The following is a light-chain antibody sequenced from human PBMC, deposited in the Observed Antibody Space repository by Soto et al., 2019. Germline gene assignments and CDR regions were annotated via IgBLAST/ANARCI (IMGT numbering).Light chain of an antibody. CDR2: EVS. V-gene: IGLV2-14*01. CDR1: SSDVGGYNF. J-gene: IGLJ1*01. CDR3: SSYTSSITPYV. Sequence: QSVLTQPASVSGPPGQSITISCTGTSSDVGGYNFVSWYQQHPGKAPKLMIYEVSNRPSGVSNRFSGSKSGNAAYLTISGLQADDEAEYYCSSYTSSITPYVFGTGTKVTVL.